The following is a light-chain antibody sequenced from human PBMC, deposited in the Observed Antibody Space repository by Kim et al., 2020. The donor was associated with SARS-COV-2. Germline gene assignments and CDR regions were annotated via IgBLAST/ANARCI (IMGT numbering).Light chain of an antibody. J-gene: IGKJ5*01. CDR2: GAS. V-gene: IGKV1-17*01. CDR1: QDIRND. Sequence: ETVEDKVAIACLASQDIRNDLGWYQQNPGRAPKRLIYGASSLQSGVPSRFSGSGSGTEFTLTISSVQPEDFATYFCLQHSTYPITFGQGTRLEIK. CDR3: LQHSTYPIT.